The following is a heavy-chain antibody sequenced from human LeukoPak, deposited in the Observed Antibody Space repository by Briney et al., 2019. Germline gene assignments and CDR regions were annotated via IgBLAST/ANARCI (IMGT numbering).Heavy chain of an antibody. CDR2: SNHFGST. J-gene: IGHJ6*02. CDR1: GEPFSGYF. CDR3: ARGRLQLWSFPLPYNHYAIDV. V-gene: IGHV4-34*01. D-gene: IGHD5-18*01. Sequence: KPSETLSLTCAVSGEPFSGYFWTWIRQPPGKGLEWIGESNHFGSTDYNPSLRSRVTISVDTSKKQFSLNVRSVTDADTAVYFCARGRLQLWSFPLPYNHYAIDVWGQGTTVTVSS.